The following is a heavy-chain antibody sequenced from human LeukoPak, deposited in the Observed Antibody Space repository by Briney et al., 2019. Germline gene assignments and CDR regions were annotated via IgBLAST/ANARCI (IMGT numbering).Heavy chain of an antibody. D-gene: IGHD3-22*01. CDR3: AKRVSYDSSAAYFDY. Sequence: GGSLRLSCAASGFTFTNYDMHWIRQAPGKGLEWVSAISPSGGSTYYAGSVKGRFTISRDNSKNTLYLQTNSLRAEDTAMYFCAKRVSYDSSAAYFDYWGQGTLVTVSS. J-gene: IGHJ4*02. CDR1: GFTFTNYD. V-gene: IGHV3-23*01. CDR2: ISPSGGST.